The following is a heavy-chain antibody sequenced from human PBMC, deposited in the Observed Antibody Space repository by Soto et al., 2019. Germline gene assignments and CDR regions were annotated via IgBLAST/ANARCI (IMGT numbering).Heavy chain of an antibody. D-gene: IGHD3-10*01. CDR3: ARDITMVRGVSDPPDY. CDR2: ISYDGSNK. J-gene: IGHJ4*02. CDR1: GFTFSGYA. Sequence: GGSLRLSCAASGFTFSGYAMHWVRQAPGKGLEWVAVISYDGSNKYYADSVKGRFTISRDNSKNTLYLQMNSLRAEDTAVYYCARDITMVRGVSDPPDYWGQGTLVTVSS. V-gene: IGHV3-30-3*01.